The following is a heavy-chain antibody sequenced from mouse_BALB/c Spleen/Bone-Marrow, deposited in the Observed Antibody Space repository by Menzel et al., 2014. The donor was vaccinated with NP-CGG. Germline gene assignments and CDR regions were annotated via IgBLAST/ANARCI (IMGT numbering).Heavy chain of an antibody. D-gene: IGHD2-3*01. CDR1: GYSFTGYF. CDR2: INPYNGDT. V-gene: IGHV1-37*01. Sequence: VQLKQSGPELVKPGASVKISCKASGYSFTGYFMNWVKQSHGRSLEWIGRINPYNGDTFYNQKFKGKATLTVDKSSSTAHMELLSLTSEDSAVYYCGGQDGYYGGFAYWGQGLWSLSLQ. J-gene: IGHJ3*01. CDR3: GGQDGYYGGFAY.